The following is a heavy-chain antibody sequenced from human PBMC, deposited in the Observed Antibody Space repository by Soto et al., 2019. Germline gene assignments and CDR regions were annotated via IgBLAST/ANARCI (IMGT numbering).Heavy chain of an antibody. D-gene: IGHD3-10*01. Sequence: EVQLLESGGGLVQPGGSLRLSCAASGFNFTTRAMSWDRQAPGKGLQWVSGISASGGTTYYADSVKGRLTISRDNSKNMLYLLMTSLRDDDTAVYYCTTGTQNFDYWGRGTRVTVSS. CDR2: ISASGGTT. J-gene: IGHJ4*02. CDR3: TTGTQNFDY. V-gene: IGHV3-23*01. CDR1: GFNFTTRA.